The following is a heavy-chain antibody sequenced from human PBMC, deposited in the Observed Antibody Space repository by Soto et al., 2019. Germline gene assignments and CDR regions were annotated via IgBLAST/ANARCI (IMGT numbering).Heavy chain of an antibody. CDR1: GYTFTSYD. CDR3: ARERSGSRDY. V-gene: IGHV1-8*01. J-gene: IGHJ4*02. D-gene: IGHD1-26*01. CDR2: MNPNSGNT. Sequence: QVQLVQSWAEVKKPGASVKVSCKASGYTFTSYDINWVRQATGQGLEWMGWMNPNSGNTGYAQKFQGRVTRTRNTSMSTYYMELSSLSSGETAVYYGARERSGSRDYWGQGTLVTVSS.